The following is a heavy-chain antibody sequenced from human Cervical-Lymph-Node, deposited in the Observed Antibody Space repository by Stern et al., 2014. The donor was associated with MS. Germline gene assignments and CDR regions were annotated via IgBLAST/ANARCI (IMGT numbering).Heavy chain of an antibody. CDR2: IYYSGST. CDR1: GVSISTYY. V-gene: IGHV4-59*01. J-gene: IGHJ6*02. CDR3: ARDVGLDV. Sequence: QVQLVQSGPGLVRPSETLSLTCTVSGVSISTYYWSWIRQPPGKGLEWIGYIYYSGSTNYNPSLKSRVTLSVDTSKNQFSLKLTSATAADTAVYYCARDVGLDVWGQGTTVTVSS.